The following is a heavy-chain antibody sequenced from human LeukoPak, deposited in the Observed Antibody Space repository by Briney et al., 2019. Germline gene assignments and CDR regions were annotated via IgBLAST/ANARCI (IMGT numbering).Heavy chain of an antibody. D-gene: IGHD3-10*01. CDR2: ISGSGGST. V-gene: IGHV3-23*01. Sequence: GGSLRLSCAASGFTFSNHAMGWVRQAPGKGLEWISEISGSGGSTYYADSVKGRFTISRDNSKNTLYLQMNSLRAEDTAVYYCTRELFDFDYWGQGTLVTVSS. CDR3: TRELFDFDY. CDR1: GFTFSNHA. J-gene: IGHJ4*02.